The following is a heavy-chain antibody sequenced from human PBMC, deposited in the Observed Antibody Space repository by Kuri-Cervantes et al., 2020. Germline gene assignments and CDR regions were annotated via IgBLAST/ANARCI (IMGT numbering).Heavy chain of an antibody. CDR3: TRSPFRYFDY. D-gene: IGHD2-21*01. Sequence: GGLLRPPFTASGFTFGDYAMSWVRQAPGKGLEWVGFIRSKAYGGTTEYAASVKGRFTISRDDSKSIAYLQMNSLKTEDTAVYYCTRSPFRYFDYWGQGTLVTVSS. CDR2: IRSKAYGGTT. V-gene: IGHV3-49*04. J-gene: IGHJ4*02. CDR1: GFTFGDYA.